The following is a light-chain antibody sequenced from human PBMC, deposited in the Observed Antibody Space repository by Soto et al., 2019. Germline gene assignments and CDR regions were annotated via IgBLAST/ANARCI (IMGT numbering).Light chain of an antibody. CDR3: SSYTSSSTGV. CDR2: DVS. V-gene: IGLV2-14*01. J-gene: IGLJ1*01. Sequence: QSALTQPASVSGSPGQSITISCTGTSSDVGGSNYVSWYQQHPGKAPKLMIYDVSNRPSGVSNRFSGSKSGNTASLTISGLQAEDEADYYCSSYTSSSTGVFGTGTKLTVL. CDR1: SSDVGGSNY.